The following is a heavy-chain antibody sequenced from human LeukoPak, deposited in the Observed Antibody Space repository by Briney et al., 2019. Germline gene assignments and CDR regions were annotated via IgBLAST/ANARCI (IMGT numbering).Heavy chain of an antibody. J-gene: IGHJ6*02. CDR1: GYTLTELS. Sequence: ASVKVSCKASGYTLTELSMHWVRQAPGQGLEWMGWMNPNSGNTGYAQKFQGRVTMTRNTSISTAHMELSSLRSEDTAVYYCARAKTRYDFWSGNYYYYGMDVWGQGTTVTVSS. CDR2: MNPNSGNT. CDR3: ARAKTRYDFWSGNYYYYGMDV. V-gene: IGHV1-8*01. D-gene: IGHD3-3*01.